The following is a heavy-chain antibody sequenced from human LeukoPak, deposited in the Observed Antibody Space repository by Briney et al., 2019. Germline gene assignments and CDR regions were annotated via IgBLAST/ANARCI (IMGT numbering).Heavy chain of an antibody. V-gene: IGHV5-51*01. J-gene: IGHJ3*02. CDR1: GYSFASYW. CDR2: IYPDDSDT. Sequence: GESLKISCKGSGYSFASYWIGWVRQMPGKGLEWMGIIYPDDSDTRYSPSFQGQVTISADKSISTAYLQWSSLKASDTAMYYCARHQTTVSPSGAFDIWGQGTMVTVSS. D-gene: IGHD4-17*01. CDR3: ARHQTTVSPSGAFDI.